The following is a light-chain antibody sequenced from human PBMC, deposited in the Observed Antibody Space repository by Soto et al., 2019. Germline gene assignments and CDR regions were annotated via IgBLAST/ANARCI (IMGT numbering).Light chain of an antibody. CDR2: SAS. J-gene: IGKJ4*01. CDR1: QSCRND. V-gene: IGKV3-11*01. CDR3: HQRTSWPPT. Sequence: EIVLTQSPATLSLSPGERATLSCGASQSCRNDLVWYYQKPGRAPRVLIYSASNRATGIPARCSGSGSGTDFTLPISSLEPEDFAFYYCHQRTSWPPTFGGGTKVEMK.